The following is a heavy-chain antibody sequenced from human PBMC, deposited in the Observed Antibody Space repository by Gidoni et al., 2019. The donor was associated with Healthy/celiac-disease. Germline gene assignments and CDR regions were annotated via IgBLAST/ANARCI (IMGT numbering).Heavy chain of an antibody. CDR2: ISYDGSNK. Sequence: QVQLVESGGGVVQPGRSLSLSCAASGFTFSSYAMHWVRQAPGKGLEWVAVISYDGSNKYYADSVKGRFTISRDNSKNTLYLQMNSLRAEDTAVYYCARAASRDYYYGMDVWGQGTTVTVSS. CDR1: GFTFSSYA. J-gene: IGHJ6*02. CDR3: ARAASRDYYYGMDV. D-gene: IGHD2-2*01. V-gene: IGHV3-30*04.